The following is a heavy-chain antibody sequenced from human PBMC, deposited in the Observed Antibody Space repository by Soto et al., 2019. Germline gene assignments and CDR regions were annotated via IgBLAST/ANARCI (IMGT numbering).Heavy chain of an antibody. Sequence: PSETLSLTCTVSGGSISSYYWSWIRQPPGKGLEWIGYIYYSGSTNYNPSPKSRVTISVDTSKNQFSLKLSSVTAADTAVYYCARGGASYCSSTSCYGYNWFDPWGQGTLVTVSS. V-gene: IGHV4-59*01. CDR1: GGSISSYY. D-gene: IGHD2-2*01. CDR3: ARGGASYCSSTSCYGYNWFDP. J-gene: IGHJ5*02. CDR2: IYYSGST.